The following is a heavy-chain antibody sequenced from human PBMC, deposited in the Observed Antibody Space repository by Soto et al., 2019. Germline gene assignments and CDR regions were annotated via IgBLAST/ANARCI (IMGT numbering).Heavy chain of an antibody. D-gene: IGHD2-15*01. V-gene: IGHV4-61*08. CDR1: GDSVTSGDYY. J-gene: IGHJ5*02. CDR3: ARDDYDSVGIHWLDP. Sequence: SETLSLTCTVSGDSVTSGDYYWSWIRQPPGKGLEWIGYIYYSGNTNYSPALKSRVAISLDTSHNQFSLKLSSVTAADTAVYYCARDDYDSVGIHWLDPWGQGTLVTVSS. CDR2: IYYSGNT.